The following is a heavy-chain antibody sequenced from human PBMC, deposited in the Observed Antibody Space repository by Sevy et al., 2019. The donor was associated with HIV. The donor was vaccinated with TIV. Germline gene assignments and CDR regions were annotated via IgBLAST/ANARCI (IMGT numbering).Heavy chain of an antibody. D-gene: IGHD3-3*01. J-gene: IGHJ6*02. CDR1: GGSFSGYY. CDR3: ARGLPYYDFWSGPHYYYYYGMDV. CDR2: INHSGST. Sequence: SETLSLTCAVYGGSFSGYYWSWIRQPPGKGLEWIGEINHSGSTNYNPSLKSRVTISVDTSKNQFSLKLSSVTAADTAVYYCARGLPYYDFWSGPHYYYYYGMDVWGQGTMVTVSS. V-gene: IGHV4-34*01.